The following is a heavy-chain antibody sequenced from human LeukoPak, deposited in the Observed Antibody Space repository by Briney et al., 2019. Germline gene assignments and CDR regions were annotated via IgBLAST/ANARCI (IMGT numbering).Heavy chain of an antibody. Sequence: GGSLRLSCAASGFTFSSYGMSWVRQAPGKGLDWVAFIRYDGTREYYADSVKGRFTISRDNSKNTLFLQMNSLRPEDTALYYCVKDNPLDYWGQGTLVIVSS. V-gene: IGHV3-30*02. J-gene: IGHJ4*02. CDR2: IRYDGTRE. CDR3: VKDNPLDY. D-gene: IGHD1-14*01. CDR1: GFTFSSYG.